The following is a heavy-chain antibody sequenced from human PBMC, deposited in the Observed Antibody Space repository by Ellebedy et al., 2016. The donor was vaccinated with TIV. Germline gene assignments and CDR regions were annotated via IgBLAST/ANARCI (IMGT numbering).Heavy chain of an antibody. V-gene: IGHV4-38-2*02. J-gene: IGHJ5*02. Sequence: SETLSLXXTVSGYSISGGYYWGWIRQPPGKGLEWIGSMFHSGSTYYNPSLKSRVSISVDMSKNHFSLRLTSVTAADTAVYFCARGTTVATRGVNWFNPWGQGTLVTVSS. CDR1: GYSISGGYY. CDR3: ARGTTVATRGVNWFNP. D-gene: IGHD4-17*01. CDR2: MFHSGST.